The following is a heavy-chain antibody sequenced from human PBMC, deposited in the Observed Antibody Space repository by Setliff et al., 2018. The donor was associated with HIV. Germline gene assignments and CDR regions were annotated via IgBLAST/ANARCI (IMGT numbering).Heavy chain of an antibody. V-gene: IGHV4-59*08. CDR1: GGSISNYY. Sequence: SETLSLTCTVSGGSISNYYWSWIRQPPGKGLEWIGCGYYSGITHYDPSLKSRVSISVDASKNQFSLRLNSVTVADTAVYFCARSSRGSLRDLDDWGPGALVTVSS. CDR3: ARSSRGSLRDLDD. J-gene: IGHJ4*02. D-gene: IGHD2-21*02. CDR2: GYYSGIT.